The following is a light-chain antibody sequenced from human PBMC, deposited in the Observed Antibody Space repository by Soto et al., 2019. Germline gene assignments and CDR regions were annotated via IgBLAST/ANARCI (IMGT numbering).Light chain of an antibody. CDR2: EVS. Sequence: QSALTQPASVSGSPGQSITISCTGTSSDVGSYNLVSWYQQHPGKAPKVMIYEVSKRPSGGPNRFSGSKSGNTASLTISGLQAEDEAVYYCCSYAGSSTYVFGTGTKLTVL. CDR3: CSYAGSSTYV. CDR1: SSDVGSYNL. J-gene: IGLJ1*01. V-gene: IGLV2-23*02.